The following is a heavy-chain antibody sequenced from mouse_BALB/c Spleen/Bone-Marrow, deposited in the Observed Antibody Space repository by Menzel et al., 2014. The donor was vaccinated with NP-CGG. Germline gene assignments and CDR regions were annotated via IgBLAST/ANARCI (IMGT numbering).Heavy chain of an antibody. Sequence: DVMLVESGGGLVQPGRSLKLSCAASEFDFSRLWMSWVRQAPGKGLEWIGEINPDSSTLNYTPSLKDKFIISRDNAKNTLYLQMSNVRSEDTALYYCARLSYYGRFAYWGQGTLVTVSA. J-gene: IGHJ3*01. V-gene: IGHV4-1*02. CDR3: ARLSYYGRFAY. CDR1: EFDFSRLW. D-gene: IGHD1-1*01. CDR2: INPDSSTL.